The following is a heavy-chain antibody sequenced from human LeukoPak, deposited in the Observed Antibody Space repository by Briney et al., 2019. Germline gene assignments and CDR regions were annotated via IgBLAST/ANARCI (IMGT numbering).Heavy chain of an antibody. V-gene: IGHV1-2*06. CDR3: ARDRELWFGELLSSIIDY. D-gene: IGHD3-10*01. CDR1: GYTFTGYY. Sequence: ASVKVSRKASGYTFTGYYMHWVRQAPGQGLEWMGRINPNSGGTNYAQKFQGRVTMTRDTSISTAYMELSRLRSDDTAVYYCARDRELWFGELLSSIIDYWGQGTLVTVSS. J-gene: IGHJ4*02. CDR2: INPNSGGT.